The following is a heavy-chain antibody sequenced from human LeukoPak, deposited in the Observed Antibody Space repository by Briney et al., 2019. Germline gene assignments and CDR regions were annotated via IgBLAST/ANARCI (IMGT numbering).Heavy chain of an antibody. Sequence: GGSLRLSCTASGFTFGDYAMSWVRQAPGKGLEWVGFIRSKAYGGTTEYAASVKGIFTISRDDSKSIAYLQMNSLKTEDTAVYYCTRLADCSSTSCPYYHYYMDVWGKGTTVTVSS. D-gene: IGHD2-2*01. V-gene: IGHV3-49*04. CDR2: IRSKAYGGTT. CDR1: GFTFGDYA. CDR3: TRLADCSSTSCPYYHYYMDV. J-gene: IGHJ6*03.